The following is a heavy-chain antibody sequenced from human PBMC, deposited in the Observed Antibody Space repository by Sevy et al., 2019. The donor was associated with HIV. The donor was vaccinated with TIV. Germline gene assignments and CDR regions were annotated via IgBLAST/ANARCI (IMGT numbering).Heavy chain of an antibody. J-gene: IGHJ6*02. V-gene: IGHV3-21*01. CDR2: ISSSSSYI. Sequence: VGSLRLSCAASGFTFSSYSMNWVHQAPGKELEWVSSISSSSSYIYYADSVKGRFTISRDNAKNSLYLQMNSLRAEDTAVYYWSRARADIVVVPAAMFGSYYYYGMDVWGQGTMVTVSS. CDR3: SRARADIVVVPAAMFGSYYYYGMDV. CDR1: GFTFSSYS. D-gene: IGHD2-2*01.